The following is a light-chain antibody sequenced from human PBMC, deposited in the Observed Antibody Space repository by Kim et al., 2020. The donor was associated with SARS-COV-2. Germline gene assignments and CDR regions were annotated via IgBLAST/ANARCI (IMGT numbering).Light chain of an antibody. CDR2: KDS. J-gene: IGLJ3*02. CDR3: QSADSSGTYNWV. CDR1: ALPKQY. Sequence: PGQTARITCSGDALPKQYAYWYPQKPGQAPVLVIYKDSERPSGIPERFSGSSSGTTVTLTISGVQAEDEADYYCQSADSSGTYNWVFGGGTQLTVL. V-gene: IGLV3-25*03.